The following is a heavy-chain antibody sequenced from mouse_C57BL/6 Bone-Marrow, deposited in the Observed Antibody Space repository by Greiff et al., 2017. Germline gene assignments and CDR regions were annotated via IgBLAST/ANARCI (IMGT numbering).Heavy chain of an antibody. Sequence: EVQRVESGGGLVKPGGSLKLSCAASGFTFSSYAMSWVRQTPEKRLEWVATISDGGSYTYYPDNVKGRFTISRDNAKNNLYLQMSHLKSEDTAMYYCAIYDGYPYYAMDYWGQGTSVTVSS. J-gene: IGHJ4*01. V-gene: IGHV5-4*01. CDR1: GFTFSSYA. CDR2: ISDGGSYT. CDR3: AIYDGYPYYAMDY. D-gene: IGHD2-3*01.